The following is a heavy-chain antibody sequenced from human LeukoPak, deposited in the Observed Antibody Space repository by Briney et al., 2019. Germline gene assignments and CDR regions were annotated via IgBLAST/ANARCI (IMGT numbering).Heavy chain of an antibody. CDR3: ARRDCSSTSCYEGENWFDP. V-gene: IGHV4-59*08. CDR1: GGSISSYY. D-gene: IGHD2-2*01. J-gene: IGHJ5*02. Sequence: SETLSLTCSVAGGSISSYYWSWIRQPPGKGLEWMGYIYYSGSTNYNPSLKSRVTISVDTSKNQFSLKLSSVTAADTAVYYCARRDCSSTSCYEGENWFDPWGQGTLVTVSS. CDR2: IYYSGST.